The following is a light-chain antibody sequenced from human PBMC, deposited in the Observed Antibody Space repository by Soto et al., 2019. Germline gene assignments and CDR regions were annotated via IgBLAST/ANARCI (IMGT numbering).Light chain of an antibody. J-gene: IGKJ1*01. V-gene: IGKV3-20*01. CDR1: QGVISNF. CDR3: QHYGSSSWT. CDR2: GAS. Sequence: EIVLTQSPGTLSLSPGEGATLSCRASQGVISNFLAWYQQKPGQAPRLLIFGASNRATGIPDKFSGSGSGTDFTLTISRLEPDDFEVYYCQHYGSSSWTFGQGTKVDIK.